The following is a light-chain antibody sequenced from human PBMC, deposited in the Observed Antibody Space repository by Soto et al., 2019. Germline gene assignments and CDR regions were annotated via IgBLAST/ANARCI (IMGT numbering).Light chain of an antibody. CDR3: QSLYT. CDR1: QSVSNY. J-gene: IGKJ3*01. CDR2: DVT. V-gene: IGKV3-11*01. Sequence: EIVLTQSPATLSLSPGERATLSCRASQSVSNYLAWYQQKPGQAPRLLIYDVTNRATGIPARFSGSGSGTDFTLTISSLEPEDFAVYYCQSLYTFGPGTKVDFK.